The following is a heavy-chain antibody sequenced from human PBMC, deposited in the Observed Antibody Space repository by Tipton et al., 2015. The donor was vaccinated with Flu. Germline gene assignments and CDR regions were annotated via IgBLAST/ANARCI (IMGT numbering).Heavy chain of an antibody. CDR2: ISTSGST. D-gene: IGHD5/OR15-5a*01. J-gene: IGHJ5*02. Sequence: TLSLTCTVSGGSISSGSYFWGWIRPPAGERLEWIGHISTSGSTNYNPSLKSRLTLSVDTSKNQFSLRLTSVTATDTALYYCARHERGVSTFPWGQGTLVTVSS. V-gene: IGHV4-61*09. CDR3: ARHERGVSTFP. CDR1: GGSISSGSYF.